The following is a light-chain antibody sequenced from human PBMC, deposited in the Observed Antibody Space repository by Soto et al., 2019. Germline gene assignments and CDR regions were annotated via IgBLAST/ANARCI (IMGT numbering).Light chain of an antibody. V-gene: IGLV2-11*01. J-gene: IGLJ1*01. Sequence: QSALTQPRSVSGSPGQSVTISCTGTSSDVGGYNYVSWYQQHPGKAPKLMIYDVSKRPSGVPDRFSGSKSGNTASLTISGLQAEDEADYYGCSYAGSLYVFGTGTKVTV. CDR2: DVS. CDR3: CSYAGSLYV. CDR1: SSDVGGYNY.